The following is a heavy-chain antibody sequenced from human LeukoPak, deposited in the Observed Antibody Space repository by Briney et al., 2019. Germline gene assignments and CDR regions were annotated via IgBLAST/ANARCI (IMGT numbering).Heavy chain of an antibody. J-gene: IGHJ6*03. CDR1: GGSFSGYY. CDR2: INHSGST. V-gene: IGHV4-34*01. CDR3: ARGKYYDFWSGYYPYYYYYYMDV. D-gene: IGHD3-3*01. Sequence: SETLSLTCAVYGGSFSGYYWSWIRQPPGKGLEWIGEINHSGSTNYNPSLKSRVTISVDTSKNQFSLKLSSVTAADTAVYYCARGKYYDFWSGYYPYYYYYYMDVWGKGTTVTISS.